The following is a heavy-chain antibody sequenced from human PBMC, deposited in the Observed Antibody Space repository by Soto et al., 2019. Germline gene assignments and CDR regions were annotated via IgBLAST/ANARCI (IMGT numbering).Heavy chain of an antibody. J-gene: IGHJ4*02. CDR2: INWNGGST. CDR1: GFTFDDYG. CDR3: AKYDYGTYYFDY. V-gene: IGHV3-20*04. Sequence: PGGSLRLSCAASGFTFDDYGMSWVRQAPGKGLEWVSGINWNGGSTGYADSVKGRFTISRDNAKNSLYLQMNSLRAEDTALYYCAKYDYGTYYFDYWGQGTLVTSPQ. D-gene: IGHD3-10*01.